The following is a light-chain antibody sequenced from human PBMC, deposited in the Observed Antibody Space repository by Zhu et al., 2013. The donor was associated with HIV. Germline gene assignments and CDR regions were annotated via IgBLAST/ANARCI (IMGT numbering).Light chain of an antibody. CDR1: QSVSSY. V-gene: IGKV3-20*01. CDR3: QQYAKSPVT. CDR2: DSS. J-gene: IGKJ4*01. Sequence: EIVLTQSPATLSLSPGERATLSCRASQSVSSYLAWYQQKPGQAPRLLIYDSSRRATGIPDRFSGSGSGTDFTLRISRLEPEDFALYYCQQYAKSPVTFGGGTTVEVK.